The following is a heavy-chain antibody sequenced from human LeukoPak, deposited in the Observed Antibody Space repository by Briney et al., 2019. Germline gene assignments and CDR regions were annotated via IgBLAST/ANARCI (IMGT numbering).Heavy chain of an antibody. V-gene: IGHV3-74*01. CDR2: INSDGSST. J-gene: IGHJ6*04. Sequence: GGSLRLSCAASGFTFSSYWMHWVRHARGKGLVWVSRINSDGSSTSYADSVKGRFTISRDNAKNTLYLQMNSLRAEDTAVYYCARGDDILTAYYYYYGMDVWGKGTTVTVSS. CDR3: ARGDDILTAYYYYYGMDV. CDR1: GFTFSSYW. D-gene: IGHD3-9*01.